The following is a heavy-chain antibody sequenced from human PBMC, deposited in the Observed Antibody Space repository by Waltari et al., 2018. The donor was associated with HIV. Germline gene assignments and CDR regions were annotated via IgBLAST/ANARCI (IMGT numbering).Heavy chain of an antibody. CDR2: INRRGRT. J-gene: IGHJ4*02. CDR1: GGSFSGYY. Sequence: QVQLQQWGAGLLKPSETLSLPCAVYGGSFSGYYWTWIRQPPGKGLEWIGEINRRGRTNNDPSFKSRVTISEDMSKNRFALKVRSVTAAETAVYYCARAICVTFYGVVTCYFDSWGQGTLVAVSS. CDR3: ARAICVTFYGVVTCYFDS. V-gene: IGHV4-34*01. D-gene: IGHD3-3*01.